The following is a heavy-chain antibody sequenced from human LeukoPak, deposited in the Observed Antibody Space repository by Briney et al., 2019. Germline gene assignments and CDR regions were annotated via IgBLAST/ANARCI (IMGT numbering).Heavy chain of an antibody. CDR1: GFTFDSYG. CDR2: ISSSSTYI. D-gene: IGHD2-2*01. CDR3: ARAYCSSTRCSYYFDS. J-gene: IGHJ4*02. Sequence: GGSLRLSCAATGFTFDSYGMNWVRQAPGKGLEWISSISSSSTYIYYADSVKGRFTISRDNAKNSLYLQMNSLRAEDTAVYYCARAYCSSTRCSYYFDSWGQGTLVTVSS. V-gene: IGHV3-21*01.